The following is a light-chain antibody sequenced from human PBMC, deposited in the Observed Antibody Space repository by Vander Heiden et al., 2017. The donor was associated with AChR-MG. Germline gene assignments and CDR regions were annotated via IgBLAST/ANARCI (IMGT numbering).Light chain of an antibody. CDR1: QSLLNRDGRPY. CDR3: KQRIQFPWP. J-gene: IGKJ1*01. Sequence: DIVLNQTPLSLSVTPGQPASISCNSSQSLLNRDGRPYLYWYLQRPGQSPQLLIYEVSNRVSGGPDRVSGSGSGTDFTLKISRVEAEDVGFYYCKQRIQFPWPFGQGTKVEIK. CDR2: EVS. V-gene: IGKV2D-29*02.